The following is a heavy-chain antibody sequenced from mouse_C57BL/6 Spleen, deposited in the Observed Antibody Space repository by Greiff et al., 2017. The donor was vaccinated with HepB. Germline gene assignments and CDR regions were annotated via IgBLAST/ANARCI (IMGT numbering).Heavy chain of an antibody. CDR2: IDPSDSYT. J-gene: IGHJ3*01. V-gene: IGHV1-59*01. CDR1: GYTFTSYW. D-gene: IGHD3-2*02. Sequence: QVQLQQPGAELVRPGTSVKLSCKASGYTFTSYWMHWVKQRPGQGLEWIGVIDPSDSYTNYNQKFKGKATLTVDTSSSTAYMQLSSLTSEDSAVYYCATLDSSGYVWFAYWGQGTLVTVSA. CDR3: ATLDSSGYVWFAY.